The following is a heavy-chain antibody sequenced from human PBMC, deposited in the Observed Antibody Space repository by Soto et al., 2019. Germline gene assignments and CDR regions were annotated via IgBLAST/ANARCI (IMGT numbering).Heavy chain of an antibody. J-gene: IGHJ6*02. V-gene: IGHV1-69*06. CDR3: ARMGIAARLRGRGYGMDV. Sequence: GASVKVSCKASGGTFSSYAISWVRQAPGQGLEWMGGIIPIFGTANYAQKFQGRVTITADKSTSTAYMELSSLRSEDTAVYYCARMGIAARLRGRGYGMDVCGQGTTVTVSS. CDR1: GGTFSSYA. CDR2: IIPIFGTA. D-gene: IGHD6-6*01.